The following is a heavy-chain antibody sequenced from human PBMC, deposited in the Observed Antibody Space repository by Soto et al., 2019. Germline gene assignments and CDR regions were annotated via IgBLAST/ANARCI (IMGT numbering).Heavy chain of an antibody. J-gene: IGHJ4*02. CDR1: GYTFTGYY. CDR3: AREMEFVLTTSQEVGATHFDY. V-gene: IGHV1-2*02. CDR2: INPNSGGT. Sequence: ASLKVSCKASGYTFTGYYMHWVRPAPGQGLEWVGWINPNSGGTNYAQKFQGRVTMTRDTSISTAYMELSRLRADATAVYYCAREMEFVLTTSQEVGATHFDYWGQGTLVTVSS. D-gene: IGHD1-26*01.